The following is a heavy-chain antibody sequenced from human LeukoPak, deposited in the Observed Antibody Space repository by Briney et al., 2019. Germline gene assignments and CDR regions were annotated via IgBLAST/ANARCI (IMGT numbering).Heavy chain of an antibody. D-gene: IGHD3-16*02. CDR1: GFTFSSYA. CDR2: ISGSGGST. CDR3: AKDKHYDYVWGSYRSEY. V-gene: IGHV3-23*01. J-gene: IGHJ4*02. Sequence: GGSLRLSCAASGFTFSSYAMSWVRQAPGKGLEWVSGISGSGGSTYYADSVKGRFTISRDNSKNTLYLQMNSLRAEDTAVYYCAKDKHYDYVWGSYRSEYWGQGTLVTVSS.